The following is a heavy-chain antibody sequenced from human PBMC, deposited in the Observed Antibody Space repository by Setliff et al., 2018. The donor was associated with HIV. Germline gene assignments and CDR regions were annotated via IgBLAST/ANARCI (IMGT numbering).Heavy chain of an antibody. D-gene: IGHD3-3*01. Sequence: PGGSLRLSCATSGFTFGNAWMNWVRQAPGKGLEWVGRIKSKSDGGTKDYAAPVKGRFTISRDDSKNTLYLQMNSLKIEDTAVYYCTTRAVPSRWGELQFLERYYYSMDVWGKGTTVTVSS. J-gene: IGHJ6*03. V-gene: IGHV3-15*01. CDR2: IKSKSDGGTK. CDR3: TTRAVPSRWGELQFLERYYYSMDV. CDR1: GFTFGNAW.